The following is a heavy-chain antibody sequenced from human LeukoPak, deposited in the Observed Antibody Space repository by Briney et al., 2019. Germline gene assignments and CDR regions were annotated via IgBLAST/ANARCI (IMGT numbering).Heavy chain of an antibody. J-gene: IGHJ4*02. CDR2: INPSSGST. CDR1: GYTLTELS. Sequence: ASVKVSCKVSGYTLTELSMHWVRQAPGQGLEWMGIINPSSGSTTYAQKFQGRVTMTRDTSTSTVYMELSSLRSEDTDVYYCARGFGEVADRDLDFWGQGTLVTVSS. CDR3: ARGFGEVADRDLDF. D-gene: IGHD6-19*01. V-gene: IGHV1-46*01.